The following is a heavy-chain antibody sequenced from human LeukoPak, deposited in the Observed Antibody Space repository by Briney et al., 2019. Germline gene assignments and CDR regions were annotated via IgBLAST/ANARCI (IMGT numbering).Heavy chain of an antibody. CDR2: ISYDGNNK. Sequence: GGSLRLSCAASGFTFSSYAMHWVRQAPGKGLEWVAVISYDGNNKYYADSVKGRFTISRDNSKNTLYLQMNSLRAEDTAVYYCAREYSSSWYVCFDYWGQGTLVTVSS. V-gene: IGHV3-30*04. CDR1: GFTFSSYA. D-gene: IGHD6-13*01. CDR3: AREYSSSWYVCFDY. J-gene: IGHJ4*02.